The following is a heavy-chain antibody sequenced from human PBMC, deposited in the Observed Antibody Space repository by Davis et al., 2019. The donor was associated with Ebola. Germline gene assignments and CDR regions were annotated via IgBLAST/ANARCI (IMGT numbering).Heavy chain of an antibody. CDR1: GYTFTGYY. CDR2: INPNSGGT. J-gene: IGHJ4*02. Sequence: ASVKVSCKASGYTFTGYYMHWVRQAPGQGLEWMGWINPNSGGTNYAQKFQGWVTMTEDTSTDTAYMELSSLRSEDTAVYYCATVRLGVEYYFDYWGQGTLVTVSS. D-gene: IGHD3-3*01. CDR3: ATVRLGVEYYFDY. V-gene: IGHV1-2*04.